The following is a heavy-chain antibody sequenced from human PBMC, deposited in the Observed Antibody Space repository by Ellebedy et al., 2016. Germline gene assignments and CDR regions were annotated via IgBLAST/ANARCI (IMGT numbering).Heavy chain of an antibody. J-gene: IGHJ4*02. V-gene: IGHV3-53*01. D-gene: IGHD6-6*01. CDR1: GFTVSNNY. CDR2: IYSGGDT. CDR3: AKGMYRSSPDDY. Sequence: GESLKISCAASGFTVSNNYMSWIRQAPGKGLEWVSLIYSGGDTHYADSVKGRFTISRDNFKNTLYLRMNSLRAEDTAVYYCAKGMYRSSPDDYWGQGTLVTVSS.